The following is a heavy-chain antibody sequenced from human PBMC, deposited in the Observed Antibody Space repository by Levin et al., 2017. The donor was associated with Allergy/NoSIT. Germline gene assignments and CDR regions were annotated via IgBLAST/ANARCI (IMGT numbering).Heavy chain of an antibody. CDR2: ISGSGSTT. J-gene: IGHJ4*02. CDR3: AKRMDGSGRRGASFDY. Sequence: PGGSLRLSCAASGFIFTKYAMSWVRQAPGKGLEWVSAISGSGSTTYYADSVKGRFTISRDNSKNTLSLQMNSLRVEDTAIYYCAKRMDGSGRRGASFDYWGQGTLVTVSS. V-gene: IGHV3-23*01. CDR1: GFIFTKYA. D-gene: IGHD3-10*01.